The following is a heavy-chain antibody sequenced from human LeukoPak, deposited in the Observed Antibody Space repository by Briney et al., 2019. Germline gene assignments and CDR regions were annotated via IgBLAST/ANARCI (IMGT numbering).Heavy chain of an antibody. CDR3: ARVDYGTRGDAFDI. CDR1: GFTFDDYA. V-gene: IGHV3-53*01. J-gene: IGHJ3*02. D-gene: IGHD4-17*01. CDR2: IYSGGST. Sequence: GRSLRLSCAASGFTFDDYAMHWVRQAPGKGLEWVSVIYSGGSTYYADSVKGRFTISRDNSKNTLYLQMNSLRAEDTAVYYCARVDYGTRGDAFDIWGQGTMVTVSS.